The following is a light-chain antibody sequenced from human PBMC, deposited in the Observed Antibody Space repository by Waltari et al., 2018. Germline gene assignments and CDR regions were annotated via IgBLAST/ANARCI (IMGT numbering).Light chain of an antibody. Sequence: DIQMTQSPSSLSASVGDRVTITCRASQSISSYLNWYQQKPGKAPKLLIYAASRLQSGVPAMLSGSGSGTDFTLTISSLQPEDFASYYCQQSYSTPPTFGQGTKVEIK. J-gene: IGKJ1*01. CDR3: QQSYSTPPT. CDR2: AAS. CDR1: QSISSY. V-gene: IGKV1-39*01.